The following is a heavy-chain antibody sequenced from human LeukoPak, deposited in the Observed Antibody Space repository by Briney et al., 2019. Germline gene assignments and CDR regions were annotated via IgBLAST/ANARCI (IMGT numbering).Heavy chain of an antibody. D-gene: IGHD4-17*01. CDR3: ARPRDDYGDYWIDY. CDR2: IYYSGST. J-gene: IGHJ4*02. V-gene: IGHV4-39*01. CDR1: GGSISSSSYY. Sequence: PSETLSITCTVSGGSISSSSYYWGWIRQPPGKGLEWIGSIYYSGSTYYNPSLKSRVTISVDTSKNQFSLKLSSVTATDTAVYYCARPRDDYGDYWIDYWGQGTLVTVSS.